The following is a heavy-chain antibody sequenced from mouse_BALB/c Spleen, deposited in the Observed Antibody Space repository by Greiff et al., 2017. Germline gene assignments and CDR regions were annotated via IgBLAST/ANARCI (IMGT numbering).Heavy chain of an antibody. J-gene: IGHJ3*01. Sequence: EVKVVESGGGLVKPGGSLKLSCAASGFTFSSYAMSWVRQTPEKRLEWVATISSGGSYTYYPDSVKGRFTISRDNAKNTLYLQMSSLRSEDTAMYYCARQDWDRAWFAYWGQGTLVTVSA. V-gene: IGHV5-9-3*01. CDR2: ISSGGSYT. D-gene: IGHD4-1*01. CDR3: ARQDWDRAWFAY. CDR1: GFTFSSYA.